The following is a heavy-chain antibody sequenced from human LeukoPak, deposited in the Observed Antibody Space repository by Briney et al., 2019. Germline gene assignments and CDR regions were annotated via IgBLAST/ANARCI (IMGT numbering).Heavy chain of an antibody. Sequence: SETLSLTCAVYGGSFRGYYWSWIREPPGKGVEWSGEINHSGSTNYNPSLKSRVTISVDTSKHQFSLKLSSVTAADMAVYYCARGRGSSSWMYFDYWGQGTLVTVSS. CDR1: GGSFRGYY. V-gene: IGHV4-34*01. CDR3: ARGRGSSSWMYFDY. D-gene: IGHD6-13*01. J-gene: IGHJ4*02. CDR2: INHSGST.